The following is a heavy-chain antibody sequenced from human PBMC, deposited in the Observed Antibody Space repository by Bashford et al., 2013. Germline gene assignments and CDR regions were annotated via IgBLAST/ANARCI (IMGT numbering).Heavy chain of an antibody. CDR3: ARSCSSTSCYNYYYYGMDV. Sequence: ASVKVSCKASAYTFTGYYMHWVRQAPGQGLEWMGIINPSGGSTSYAQKFQGRVTMTRDTSTSTVYMELSSLRSEDTAVYYCARSCSSTSCYNYYYYGMDVWGQGTTVTVSS. D-gene: IGHD2-2*02. V-gene: IGHV1-46*01. CDR1: AYTFTGYY. J-gene: IGHJ6*02. CDR2: INPSGGST.